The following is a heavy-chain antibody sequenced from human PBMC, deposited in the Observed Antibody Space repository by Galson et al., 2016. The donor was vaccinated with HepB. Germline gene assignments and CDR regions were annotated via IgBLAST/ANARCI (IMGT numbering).Heavy chain of an antibody. D-gene: IGHD3-10*01. CDR2: LSPLFGAP. J-gene: IGHJ4*02. CDR3: ARSRTSDYYGSGSYRHYFDH. CDR1: GGTFTSYA. Sequence: SVKVSCKATGGTFTSYAINWVRQAPGQGLEWMGGLSPLFGAPSYAQRFQARVTITADESTTTTYLDLSSLTSEDTAVYFCARSRTSDYYGSGSYRHYFDHWGQGTLITVSS. V-gene: IGHV1-69*13.